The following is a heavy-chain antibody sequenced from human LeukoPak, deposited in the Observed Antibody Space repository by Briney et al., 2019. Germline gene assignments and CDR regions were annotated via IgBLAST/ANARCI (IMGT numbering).Heavy chain of an antibody. V-gene: IGHV1-2*02. Sequence: GASVQVSCKASRYTFTGYYMHWVRQAPGQRLEWMGWINPNSGGTNYAQKFQGRVTMTRDTSISTAYMELSRLRCDDTAVYYCARETEYRSGWYAFFVYSGEGSLVTVSS. J-gene: IGHJ4*02. CDR1: RYTFTGYY. CDR3: ARETEYRSGWYAFFVY. D-gene: IGHD6-19*01. CDR2: INPNSGGT.